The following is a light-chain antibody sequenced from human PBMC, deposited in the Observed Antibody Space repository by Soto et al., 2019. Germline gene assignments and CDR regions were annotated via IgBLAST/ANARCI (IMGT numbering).Light chain of an antibody. V-gene: IGKV3-20*01. CDR1: QSVSNNF. Sequence: DIVLTKSPGTLSLSTGERVTLSCQASQSVSNNFLAWYQRKRGQAHRILIYCASFRATDIPSRFRGSGSGTDFTLTITRLEPEDCAVYYFQQYGTSPPTFGQGTKVEI. J-gene: IGKJ1*01. CDR3: QQYGTSPPT. CDR2: CAS.